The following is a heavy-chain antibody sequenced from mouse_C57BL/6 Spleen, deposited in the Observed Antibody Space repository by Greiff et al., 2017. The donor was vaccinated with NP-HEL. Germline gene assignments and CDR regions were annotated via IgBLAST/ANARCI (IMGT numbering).Heavy chain of an antibody. CDR1: GYTFTDYY. Sequence: VQLKQSGPVLVKPGASVKMSCKASGYTFTDYYMNWVKQSHGKSLEWIGVINPYNGGTSYNQKFKGKATLTVDKSSSTAYMELNSLTSEDSAVYYCARGGNYYGSSPYYYAMDYWGQGTSVTVSS. D-gene: IGHD1-1*01. J-gene: IGHJ4*01. V-gene: IGHV1-19*01. CDR3: ARGGNYYGSSPYYYAMDY. CDR2: INPYNGGT.